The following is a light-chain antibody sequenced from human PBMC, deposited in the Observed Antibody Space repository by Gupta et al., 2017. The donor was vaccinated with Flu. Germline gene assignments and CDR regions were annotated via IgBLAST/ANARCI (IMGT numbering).Light chain of an antibody. Sequence: TGPPSVSGAPGQRVTISCTGSSSNIGAGYDVHWYQQLPGTAPKLLIYGNSNRPSGVPDRFSGSKSGTSASLAITGLQAEDEADYYCQSYDSSLSGHVVFGGGTKLTVL. J-gene: IGLJ2*01. V-gene: IGLV1-40*01. CDR1: SSNIGAGYD. CDR3: QSYDSSLSGHVV. CDR2: GNS.